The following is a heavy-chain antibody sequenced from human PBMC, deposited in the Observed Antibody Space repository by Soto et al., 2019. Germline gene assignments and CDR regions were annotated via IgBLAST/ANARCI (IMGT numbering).Heavy chain of an antibody. CDR1: GITFSSYS. CDR2: ISGDSDYI. CDR3: AKRRTGPNPFDS. J-gene: IGHJ4*02. D-gene: IGHD1-1*01. V-gene: IGHV3-23*01. Sequence: GGSLRLSCAASGITFSSYSMTWVRQAPGKGLEWVSIISGDSDYIYYADSVKGRFTISRDNSKNTLYLQMNSLRAEDTAIYYCAKRRTGPNPFDSWGQGTLVTVSS.